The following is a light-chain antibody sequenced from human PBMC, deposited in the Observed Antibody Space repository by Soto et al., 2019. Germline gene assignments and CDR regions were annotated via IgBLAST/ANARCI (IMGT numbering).Light chain of an antibody. CDR3: CSYAGSYTLRM. CDR2: DVT. V-gene: IGLV2-11*01. J-gene: IGLJ3*02. Sequence: QSALTQPRSVSGSPGQSVTISCTGTSSDVGRYNSVSWYQQHPGKAPKLMIYDVTKRRSGVPDRFSGSKSGNTASLTISGLQAEDEADYYCCSYAGSYTLRMFGGGTKVTVL. CDR1: SSDVGRYNS.